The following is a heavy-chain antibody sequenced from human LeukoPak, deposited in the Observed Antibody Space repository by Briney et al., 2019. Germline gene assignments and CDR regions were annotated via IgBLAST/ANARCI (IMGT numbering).Heavy chain of an antibody. Sequence: SETLSLTCTVSGGSISSYYWSWIRQPPGKGLEWIGSIYYSGSTNYNPSLKSRVTISVDTSKNQFSLKLTSVTAADTAVYYCAIDLSIAAAGTYLWFDPWGQGTLVTVSS. D-gene: IGHD6-13*01. CDR1: GGSISSYY. CDR2: IYYSGST. J-gene: IGHJ5*02. CDR3: AIDLSIAAAGTYLWFDP. V-gene: IGHV4-59*01.